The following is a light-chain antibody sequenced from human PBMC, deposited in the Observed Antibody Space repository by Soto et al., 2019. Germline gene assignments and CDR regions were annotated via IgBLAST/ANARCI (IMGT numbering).Light chain of an antibody. CDR2: DAS. J-gene: IGKJ5*01. V-gene: IGKV1-5*01. CDR1: QSISSW. CDR3: QNYNSYSEE. Sequence: DIQMTQSPSTLSASVLYRVTITFRSSQSISSWLALYQQKPGKAPKLLIYDASTLESGVPSRFSGSGSGTEFTLTISSLQPDDFATYYCQNYNSYSEEFGQGTRLEIK.